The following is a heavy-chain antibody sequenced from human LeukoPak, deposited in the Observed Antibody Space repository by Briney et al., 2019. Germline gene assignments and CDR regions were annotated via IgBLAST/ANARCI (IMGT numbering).Heavy chain of an antibody. Sequence: ASVKVPCKASGYTFTSYYMHWVRQAPGQGLEWMGIINPSGGSTSYAQKFQGRVTMTRDTSTSTVYMELSSLRSEDTAVYYCARDRDYYDSSGYFSNDLYYYYYYMDVWGKGTTVTISS. J-gene: IGHJ6*03. CDR1: GYTFTSYY. V-gene: IGHV1-46*01. D-gene: IGHD3-22*01. CDR3: ARDRDYYDSSGYFSNDLYYYYYYMDV. CDR2: INPSGGST.